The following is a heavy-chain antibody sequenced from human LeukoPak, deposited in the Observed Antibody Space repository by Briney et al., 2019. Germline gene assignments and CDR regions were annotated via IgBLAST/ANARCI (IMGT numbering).Heavy chain of an antibody. V-gene: IGHV4-59*01. CDR1: GGSISSYY. CDR2: IYYSGST. Sequence: PSETLSLTCTVSGGSISSYYWSWLRQPPGKGLEWIGYIYYSGSTNYNPSLTSRVTISVDTSKNQFSLKLSPVTAADTAVYYCAREGVAATDRYYYYYMDVWGKGTTVTVSS. CDR3: AREGVAATDRYYYYYMDV. D-gene: IGHD2-15*01. J-gene: IGHJ6*03.